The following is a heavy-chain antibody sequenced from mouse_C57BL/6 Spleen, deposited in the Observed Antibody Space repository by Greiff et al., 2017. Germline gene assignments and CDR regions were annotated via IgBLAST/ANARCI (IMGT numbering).Heavy chain of an antibody. CDR3: SKRGSNYDAWFAY. Sequence: QVQLQQSGPELVKPGASVKLSCKASGYTFTSYDINWVKQRPGQGLEWIGWSYPRDGSTKYNVKFKGKASLTVDTSSSTTYKELHSLTSEDSAVYFCSKRGSNYDAWFAYWGQGTLVTVSA. V-gene: IGHV1-85*01. J-gene: IGHJ3*01. CDR1: GYTFTSYD. CDR2: SYPRDGST. D-gene: IGHD2-5*01.